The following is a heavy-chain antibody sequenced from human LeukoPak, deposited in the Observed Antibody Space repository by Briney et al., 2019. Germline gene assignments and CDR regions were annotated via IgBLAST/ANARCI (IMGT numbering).Heavy chain of an antibody. J-gene: IGHJ3*02. Sequence: SGTLSLTCAVSGDSISSSNWWSWVRQPPEKGLEWIGEIYHSGSTNYNPSLKSRVTISVDKSKNQFSLKLSSVTAADTAVYYCAVSGYGGAFDIWGQGTMVTVSS. V-gene: IGHV4-4*02. CDR1: GDSISSSNW. CDR3: AVSGYGGAFDI. D-gene: IGHD3-22*01. CDR2: IYHSGST.